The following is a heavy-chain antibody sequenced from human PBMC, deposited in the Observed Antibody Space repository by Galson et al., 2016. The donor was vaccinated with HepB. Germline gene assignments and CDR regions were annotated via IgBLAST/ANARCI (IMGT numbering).Heavy chain of an antibody. CDR1: GFSVSGHA. CDR3: AKGRSYSNGFYYFDY. J-gene: IGHJ4*02. V-gene: IGHV3-23*01. D-gene: IGHD6-19*01. Sequence: SLRLSCAASGFSVSGHAMSWVRQGPGEGLDWVSGISGSGGITYYADSVKGRFTISRDDSKNTLFLQMNSLRAEDTAVYYCAKGRSYSNGFYYFDYWGRGTPVTVSS. CDR2: ISGSGGIT.